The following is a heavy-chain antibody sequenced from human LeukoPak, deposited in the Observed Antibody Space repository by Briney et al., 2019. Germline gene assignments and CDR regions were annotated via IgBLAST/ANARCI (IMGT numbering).Heavy chain of an antibody. CDR3: ARPTRPRAQNERRGDAFHV. V-gene: IGHV4-38-2*02. D-gene: IGHD1-1*01. J-gene: IGHJ3*01. CDR1: GDFFSADYY. Sequence: SETLCLTCMLSGDFFSADYYWGWIRQPPGKGREWIGSIYPSVKTSYNPSLRSQVSFSLDMYKNKYSLRLPSVTAADTALYFCARPTRPRAQNERRGDAFHVWGQGTMVTVSS. CDR2: IYPSVKT.